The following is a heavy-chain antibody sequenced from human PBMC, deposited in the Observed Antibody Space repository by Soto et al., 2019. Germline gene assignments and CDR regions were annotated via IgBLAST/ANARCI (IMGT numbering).Heavy chain of an antibody. CDR2: IKSKTDGGTT. J-gene: IGHJ6*02. V-gene: IGHV3-15*07. CDR3: TTEGKTVGYYYYYYGMDV. D-gene: IGHD6-19*01. Sequence: PGGSLRLSCAASGFTFSNAWMNWVRQAPGKGLEWVGRIKSKTDGGTTDYAAPVKGRFTISRDDSKNTLYLQMNSLKTEDTAVYYCTTEGKTVGYYYYYYGMDVWGQGTTVTVSS. CDR1: GFTFSNAW.